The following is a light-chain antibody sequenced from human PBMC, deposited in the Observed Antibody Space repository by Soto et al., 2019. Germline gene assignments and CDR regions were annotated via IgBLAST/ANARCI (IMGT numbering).Light chain of an antibody. J-gene: IGKJ1*01. CDR3: QQYGSSGT. CDR1: QSVSSY. Sequence: EIVLTHSPATLSLSPVERATLSFRASQSVSSYLAWYQQKPGQAPRLLIYGTSNRATGIPDRFSGSGSGTDFTLTISRLEPEDFAVYYCQQYGSSGTFGQGTKVDIK. V-gene: IGKV3-20*01. CDR2: GTS.